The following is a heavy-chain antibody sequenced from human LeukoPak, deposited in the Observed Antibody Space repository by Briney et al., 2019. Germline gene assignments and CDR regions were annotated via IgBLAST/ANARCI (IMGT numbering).Heavy chain of an antibody. CDR2: IYTSGST. D-gene: IGHD2-15*01. CDR1: GGPITIYS. J-gene: IGHJ1*01. CDR3: ATDDVVGSNQH. Sequence: SETLSLTCTVSGGPITIYSWTWIRQPAGKGLEWIGRIYTSGSTNYNPSLKSRVTMSVDTSKTQFSLKLSSVTAADTAVYYCATDDVVGSNQHWGQGTLVTVSS. V-gene: IGHV4-4*07.